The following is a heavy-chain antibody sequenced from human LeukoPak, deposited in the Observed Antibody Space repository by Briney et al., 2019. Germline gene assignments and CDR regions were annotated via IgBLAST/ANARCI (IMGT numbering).Heavy chain of an antibody. J-gene: IGHJ5*02. Sequence: GGSLRLSCAASGFTFSSYSMNWVRQAPGKGLEWVSYISSSSTIYYADSVKGRFTISRDNAKNSLYLQMNSLRAEDTAVYYCARDLRMVRGLWFDPWGQGTLVTVSS. CDR2: ISSSSTI. V-gene: IGHV3-48*01. CDR1: GFTFSSYS. D-gene: IGHD3-10*01. CDR3: ARDLRMVRGLWFDP.